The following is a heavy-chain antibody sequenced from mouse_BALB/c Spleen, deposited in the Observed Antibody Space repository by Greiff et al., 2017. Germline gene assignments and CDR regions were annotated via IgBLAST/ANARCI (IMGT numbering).Heavy chain of an antibody. V-gene: IGHV2-4-1*01. CDR2: IWSGGST. CDR3: ARGINYYGSSYAMDY. D-gene: IGHD1-1*01. CDR1: GFSLTSYG. Sequence: QVQLKQSGPGLVQPSQSLSITCTVSGFSLTSYGVHWVRQSPGKGLEWLGVIWSGGSTDYNAAFISRLSISKDNSKSQVFFKMNSLQADDTAIYYCARGINYYGSSYAMDYWGQGTSVTVSS. J-gene: IGHJ4*01.